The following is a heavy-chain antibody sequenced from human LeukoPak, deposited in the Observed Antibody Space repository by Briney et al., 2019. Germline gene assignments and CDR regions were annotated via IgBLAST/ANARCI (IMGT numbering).Heavy chain of an antibody. J-gene: IGHJ4*02. CDR1: GFTFSSYA. CDR3: AFRHSGYDSVRY. D-gene: IGHD5-12*01. V-gene: IGHV3-23*01. CDR2: ISGSGGST. Sequence: PGASLRLSCAASGFTFSSYATSWVRQAPGKGLEWVSAISGSGGSTYYADSVKGRFTISRDNSKNTLYLQMNSLRAEDTAVYYCAFRHSGYDSVRYWGQGTLVTVSS.